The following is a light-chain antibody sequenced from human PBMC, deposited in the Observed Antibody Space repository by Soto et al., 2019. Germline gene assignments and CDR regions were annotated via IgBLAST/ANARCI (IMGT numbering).Light chain of an antibody. V-gene: IGKV3-20*01. CDR2: GAS. CDR3: QQYDSSALT. J-gene: IGKJ4*01. Sequence: EIVLTQSPATLSLSPGDRATLSCRASQSFSRSLTWYQQKPGQAPRLLIYGASGRATGIPDRFSGSGSGTDFTLTISRLEPEDFAVYYCQQYDSSALTFGGGTKVDI. CDR1: QSFSRS.